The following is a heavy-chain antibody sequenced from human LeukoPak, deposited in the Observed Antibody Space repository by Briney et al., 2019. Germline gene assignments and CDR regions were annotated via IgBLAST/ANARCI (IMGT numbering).Heavy chain of an antibody. V-gene: IGHV3-23*01. J-gene: IGHJ4*02. CDR3: AKRYSSSSWTAAFDS. CDR1: GFTFSSYA. Sequence: GGSLRLSCAASGFTFSSYAMAWVRQTPGKGLEWVSGISGSGDGTYYADSVKGRFTISRDNSKNTLYLQINSLRAEDTAVYYCAKRYSSSSWTAAFDSWGQGTLVTVSS. CDR2: ISGSGDGT. D-gene: IGHD2-2*01.